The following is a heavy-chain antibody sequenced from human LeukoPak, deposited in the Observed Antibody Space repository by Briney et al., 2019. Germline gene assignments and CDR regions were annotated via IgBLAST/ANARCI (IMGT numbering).Heavy chain of an antibody. CDR3: ARAMDDSSGYPSFSLDY. V-gene: IGHV1-2*02. CDR2: INPNSGGT. CDR1: GYTFTGYY. Sequence: GASVKVSCKASGYTFTGYYMHWVRQAPGQGLEWMGWINPNSGGTNYAQKFQGRVTMTRDTSISTAYVELSRLRSDDTAVYYCARAMDDSSGYPSFSLDYWGQGTLVTVSS. J-gene: IGHJ4*02. D-gene: IGHD3-22*01.